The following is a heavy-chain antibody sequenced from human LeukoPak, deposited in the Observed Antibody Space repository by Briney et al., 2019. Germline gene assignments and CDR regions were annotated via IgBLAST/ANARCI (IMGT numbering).Heavy chain of an antibody. CDR3: ARGDMIRGVIRYYFDY. J-gene: IGHJ4*02. V-gene: IGHV1-2*02. CDR2: INPNSGGT. Sequence: ASVKVSCKASGYTFTGYYMHRVRQAPGQGLEWMGWINPNSGGTNYAQKFQGRVTMTRDTSISTAYMELSRLRSDDTAVYYCARGDMIRGVIRYYFDYWGQGTLVTVSS. CDR1: GYTFTGYY. D-gene: IGHD3-10*01.